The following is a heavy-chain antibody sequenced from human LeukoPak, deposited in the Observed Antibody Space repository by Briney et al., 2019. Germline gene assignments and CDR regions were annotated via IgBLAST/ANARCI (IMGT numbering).Heavy chain of an antibody. J-gene: IGHJ4*02. CDR3: GRVERYFGSPDY. V-gene: IGHV1-18*01. Sequence: ASVKVSCRASGYTFTSYGISWVRQAPGQGLEWMGWISAYNGNTNYAQKLQGRVTMTTDTSTSTAYMELRSLRSDDTAVYYCGRVERYFGSPDYWGQGTLVTISS. CDR2: ISAYNGNT. CDR1: GYTFTSYG. D-gene: IGHD3-9*01.